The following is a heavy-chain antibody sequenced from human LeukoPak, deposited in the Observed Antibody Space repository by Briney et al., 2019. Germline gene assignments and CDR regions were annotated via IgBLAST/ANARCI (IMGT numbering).Heavy chain of an antibody. J-gene: IGHJ6*02. D-gene: IGHD2-15*01. CDR2: ISSSSSYI. V-gene: IGHV3-21*01. CDR1: GFTFRNYA. CDR3: ARVARDIVVVVAAKYYYYGMDV. Sequence: GASLRLSCAASGFTFRNYAMSWVRQAPGKGLEWVSSISSSSSYIYYADSVKGRFTISRDNAKNSLYLQMNSLRAEDTAVYYCARVARDIVVVVAAKYYYYGMDVWGQGTTVTVSS.